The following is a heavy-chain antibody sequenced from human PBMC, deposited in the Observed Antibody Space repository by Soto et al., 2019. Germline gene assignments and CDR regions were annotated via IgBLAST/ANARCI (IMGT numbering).Heavy chain of an antibody. J-gene: IGHJ4*02. CDR2: IYYSGST. D-gene: IGHD6-19*01. CDR1: GGSISSGDYY. V-gene: IGHV4-30-4*01. Sequence: PSETLSLTCTVSGGSISSGDYYWSWIRQPPGKGLEWIGYIYYSGSTYYNPSLKSRVTISVDTSKNQFSLKLSSVTAADTAVYYCARDGAVAGLYHSLDYWGQGTLVTVSS. CDR3: ARDGAVAGLYHSLDY.